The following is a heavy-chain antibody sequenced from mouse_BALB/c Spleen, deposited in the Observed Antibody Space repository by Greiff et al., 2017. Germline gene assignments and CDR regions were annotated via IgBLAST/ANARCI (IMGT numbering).Heavy chain of an antibody. D-gene: IGHD2-1*01. CDR2: IYPGDGDT. CDR3: ARHYGNYYWYFDV. J-gene: IGHJ1*01. V-gene: IGHV1-87*01. Sequence: VKLQESGAELARPGASVKLSCKASGYTFTSYWMQWVKQRPGQGLEWIGAIYPGDGDTRYTQKFKGKATLTADKSSSTAYMQVSSLASEDSAVYYCARHYGNYYWYFDVWGAGTTVTVSS. CDR1: GYTFTSYW.